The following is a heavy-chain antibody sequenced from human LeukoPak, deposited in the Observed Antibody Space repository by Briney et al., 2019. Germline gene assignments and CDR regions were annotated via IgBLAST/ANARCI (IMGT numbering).Heavy chain of an antibody. V-gene: IGHV7-4-1*02. CDR1: GYTFAKYA. CDR3: ARAARYCSGGSCFSPRTFDI. Sequence: ASVKVSYKASGYTFAKYAMNWVRQAPGQGLEWMGWITTDTGNPTYAQGFTGRFVFSLDTSVTTAYLQITSLEAEDTAMYYCARAARYCSGGSCFSPRTFDIWGQGTMVTVS. J-gene: IGHJ3*02. D-gene: IGHD2-15*01. CDR2: ITTDTGNP.